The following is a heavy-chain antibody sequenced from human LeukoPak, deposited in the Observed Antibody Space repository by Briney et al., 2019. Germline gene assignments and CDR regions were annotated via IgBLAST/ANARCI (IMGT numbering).Heavy chain of an antibody. V-gene: IGHV1-46*01. D-gene: IGHD3-3*01. CDR2: INPSGGST. Sequence: EASVKVSCKASGYTFTSYYMHWVRQAPGQGLEWMGIINPSGGSTSYAQKFQGRVTMTRDMSTSTVYMELSSLRSEDTAVYYCARDSYYDFWSGYYGLYYWGQGTLVTLSS. CDR3: ARDSYYDFWSGYYGLYY. CDR1: GYTFTSYY. J-gene: IGHJ4*02.